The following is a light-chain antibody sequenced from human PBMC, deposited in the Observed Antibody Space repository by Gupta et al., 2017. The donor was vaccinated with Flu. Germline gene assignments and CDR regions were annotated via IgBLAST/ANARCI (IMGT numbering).Light chain of an antibody. CDR3: QQCYSTPVT. CDR1: QSISSY. CDR2: GAS. J-gene: IGKJ4*01. Sequence: IQMTLSPAYLSTSVGDRVTITCRASQSISSYVNWYQHKPGKAPKLLIYGASNLQSGVPSRFSGSGSGTDFTLTISRLQSEDFATYYCQQCYSTPVTFGGGTKVEN. V-gene: IGKV1-39*01.